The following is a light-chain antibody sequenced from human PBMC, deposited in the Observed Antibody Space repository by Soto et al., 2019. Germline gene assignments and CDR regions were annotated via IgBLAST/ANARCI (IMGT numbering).Light chain of an antibody. J-gene: IGKJ1*01. CDR1: QSVGSN. V-gene: IGKV3-15*01. Sequence: EIVMTQSPATLSVSPGERATLSCRASQSVGSNLAWYQQKPGQAPRLLIYGASTRATGIPARFSGSGSGTEFTLPISSLLYEDVAIYFCQQYNNWPPDRTFGQGTKVEIK. CDR2: GAS. CDR3: QQYNNWPPDRT.